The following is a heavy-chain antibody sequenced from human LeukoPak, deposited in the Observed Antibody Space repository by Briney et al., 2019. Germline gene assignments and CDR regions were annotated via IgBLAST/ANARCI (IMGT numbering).Heavy chain of an antibody. CDR3: ARGSSSHESAFDI. CDR1: GGTFSSYA. V-gene: IGHV1-69*04. CDR2: IIPILGIA. Sequence: SVKVSCKASGGTFSSYAISRVRQAPGQGLEWMGRIIPILGIANYAQKFQGRVTITADKSTSTAYMELSSLRSEDTAVYYCARGSSSHESAFDIWGQGTMVTVSS. J-gene: IGHJ3*02. D-gene: IGHD6-13*01.